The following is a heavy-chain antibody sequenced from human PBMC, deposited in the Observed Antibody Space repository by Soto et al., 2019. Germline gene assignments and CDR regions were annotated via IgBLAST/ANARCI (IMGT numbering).Heavy chain of an antibody. CDR2: IKQDGSEK. CDR1: GFTFSSYW. D-gene: IGHD2-21*02. J-gene: IGHJ6*02. V-gene: IGHV3-7*01. CDR3: ARPVVTAIWGYYYYYGMDV. Sequence: PGGSLRLSCAASGFTFSSYWMSWVRQAPGKGLEWVANIKQDGSEKYYVDSVKGRFTISRDNSKNTLYLQMNSLRAEDTAVYYCARPVVTAIWGYYYYYGMDVWGQGTTVTVSS.